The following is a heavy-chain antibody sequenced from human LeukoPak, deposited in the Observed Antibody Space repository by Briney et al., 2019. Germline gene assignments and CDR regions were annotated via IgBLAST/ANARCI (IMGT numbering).Heavy chain of an antibody. CDR2: IRYDGNNK. V-gene: IGHV3-30*02. CDR3: VKDGDKFSWNPMNFDS. J-gene: IGHJ4*02. Sequence: GGSLRLSCAASGFIFRNYGMQWVRQVPGKGLEWVASIRYDGNNKEYADSVKGRFTISRDNSKNTLSLQMNSLSVEETAVYYCVKDGDKFSWNPMNFDSWGRGTLVTVSS. CDR1: GFIFRNYG. D-gene: IGHD1-1*01.